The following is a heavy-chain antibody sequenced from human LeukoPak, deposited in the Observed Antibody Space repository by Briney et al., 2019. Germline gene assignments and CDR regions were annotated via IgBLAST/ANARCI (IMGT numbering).Heavy chain of an antibody. V-gene: IGHV4-38-2*01. CDR3: ARHGNADWFDP. D-gene: IGHD4-23*01. CDR2: IYHSGST. Sequence: KTSETLSLTCAVSGYSISSGYYWGWIRQPPGKGLEWIGSIYHSGSTYYNPSLKSRVTISVDTSKIQFSLKLSSVTAADTAVYYCARHGNADWFDPWGQGTLVTVSS. J-gene: IGHJ5*02. CDR1: GYSISSGYY.